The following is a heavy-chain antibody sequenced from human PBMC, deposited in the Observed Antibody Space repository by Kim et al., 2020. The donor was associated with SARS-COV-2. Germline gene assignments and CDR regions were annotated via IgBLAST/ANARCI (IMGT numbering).Heavy chain of an antibody. V-gene: IGHV4-59*08. D-gene: IGHD6-13*01. J-gene: IGHJ4*02. CDR3: ARRGSSWYYFDY. Sequence: NSNPPHRGRVTISVDTSKNQFSLKLSSVTAADTAVYYCARRGSSWYYFDYWGQGTLVTVSS.